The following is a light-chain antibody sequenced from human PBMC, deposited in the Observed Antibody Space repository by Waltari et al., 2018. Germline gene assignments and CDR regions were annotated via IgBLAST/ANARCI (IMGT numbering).Light chain of an antibody. V-gene: IGLV1-44*01. CDR1: SSNTGSNT. Sequence: QPVLTQPPSASGTPGQRVPIPRSGSSSNTGSNTVNWYQHLPGTAPKVIIYSNNKRPSGVPDRFSGSKSGTSGSLAISGLQSEDEADYYCAAWDDSLNGPVVGGGTKLTVL. J-gene: IGLJ2*01. CDR3: AAWDDSLNGPV. CDR2: SNN.